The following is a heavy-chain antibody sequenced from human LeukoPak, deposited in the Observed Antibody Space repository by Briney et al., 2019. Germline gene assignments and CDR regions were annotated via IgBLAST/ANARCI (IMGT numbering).Heavy chain of an antibody. CDR1: GFTFSSYA. D-gene: IGHD2-21*01. J-gene: IGHJ4*02. Sequence: GGSLRLSCAASGFTFSSYAMHWVRQAPGKGLEWVAVISYDGSNKYYADSVKGRFTISRDNSKNTLYLQMNSLRAEDTAAYYCARGPVVVIPFYYFDYWGQGTLVTVSS. V-gene: IGHV3-30*04. CDR2: ISYDGSNK. CDR3: ARGPVVVIPFYYFDY.